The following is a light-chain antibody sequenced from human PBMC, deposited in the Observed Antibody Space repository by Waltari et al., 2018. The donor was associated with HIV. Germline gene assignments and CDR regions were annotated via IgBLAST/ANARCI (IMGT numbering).Light chain of an antibody. CDR3: AAWDDSLSGFYV. Sequence: QSVLTQPPSASGTPGRRVTISCSGTSSNIGSNYVYWYQQLPGTAPKLLIYRNNQRPSGVPDRFSGSKSGTSASLAISGLRSEDEADYYCAAWDDSLSGFYVFGTGTKVTVL. CDR1: SSNIGSNY. J-gene: IGLJ1*01. V-gene: IGLV1-47*01. CDR2: RNN.